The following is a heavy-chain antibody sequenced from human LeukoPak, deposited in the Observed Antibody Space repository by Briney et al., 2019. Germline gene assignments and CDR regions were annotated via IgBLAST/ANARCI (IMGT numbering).Heavy chain of an antibody. J-gene: IGHJ1*01. D-gene: IGHD3-10*01. Sequence: ASVKVSCKASGYTFTSYGISWVRQAPGQGLEWMGWISAYNGNTNYAQKLQGRVTMTTDTSTSTAYMELRSLRSDDTAVYYCAAAQNYYGSGREYFQHWGQGTLVTVSS. CDR2: ISAYNGNT. V-gene: IGHV1-18*01. CDR3: AAAQNYYGSGREYFQH. CDR1: GYTFTSYG.